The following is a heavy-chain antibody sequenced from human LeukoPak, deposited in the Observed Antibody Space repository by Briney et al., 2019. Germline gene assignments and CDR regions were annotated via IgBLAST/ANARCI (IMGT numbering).Heavy chain of an antibody. D-gene: IGHD2-2*01. CDR3: AKVGRASWAPYYFDY. CDR2: VSGSGGST. Sequence: GGSLRLSCAASVFTFSIYAMGWVRQAPGKGLEWVSDVSGSGGSTNYADSVRGRLTISRDNSKNTLYLQMNSLRAEDTAVYYCAKVGRASWAPYYFDYWGQGTLVSVSS. V-gene: IGHV3-23*01. CDR1: VFTFSIYA. J-gene: IGHJ4*02.